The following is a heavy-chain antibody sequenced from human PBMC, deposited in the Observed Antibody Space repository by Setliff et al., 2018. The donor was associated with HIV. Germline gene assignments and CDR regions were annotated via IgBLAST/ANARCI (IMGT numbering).Heavy chain of an antibody. J-gene: IGHJ4*02. D-gene: IGHD2-2*02. V-gene: IGHV3-15*01. Sequence: PGGSLRLSCAASGFTFSNAWMNWVSQAPGKGMEWVGRIKSKTDGGTTDYAAPVKGRFTISRDDSKNTLYLQMNSLKTEDTAVYYCTTVHYCSSSRCYIIDYWGQGTLVTVSS. CDR1: GFTFSNAW. CDR2: IKSKTDGGTT. CDR3: TTVHYCSSSRCYIIDY.